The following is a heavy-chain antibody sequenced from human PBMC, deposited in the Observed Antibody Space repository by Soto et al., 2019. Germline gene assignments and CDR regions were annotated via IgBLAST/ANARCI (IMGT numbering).Heavy chain of an antibody. CDR1: GFTFSNAW. J-gene: IGHJ4*02. D-gene: IGHD4-17*01. CDR3: TAKHTLNYGIDY. Sequence: EVQLVESGGGLVKPGGSLRLSCAASGFTFSNAWMSWVRQAPGKGLEWVGRIKSKTDGGTTDYAAPVKGRFTISRDDSKNTLYLQMNSLKTEDTAVYYCTAKHTLNYGIDYWGQGTLVTVSS. V-gene: IGHV3-15*01. CDR2: IKSKTDGGTT.